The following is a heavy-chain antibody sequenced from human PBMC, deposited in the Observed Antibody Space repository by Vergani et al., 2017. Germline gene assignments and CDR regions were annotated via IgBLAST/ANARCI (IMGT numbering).Heavy chain of an antibody. CDR1: GFTFSHYS. CDR3: TKGSRGYTGYFFDY. D-gene: IGHD5-12*01. V-gene: IGHV3-21*01. CDR2: ISGNNDDV. J-gene: IGHJ4*02. Sequence: EVQMVESGGGLVKPGGSLRLSCVASGFTFSHYSMNWVRQAPGKGLEWVSSISGNNDDVYYADSVKGRFTISRDNAKNSLYLDMSSLRAEDTAVYYCTKGSRGYTGYFFDYWGQGTLVTVSS.